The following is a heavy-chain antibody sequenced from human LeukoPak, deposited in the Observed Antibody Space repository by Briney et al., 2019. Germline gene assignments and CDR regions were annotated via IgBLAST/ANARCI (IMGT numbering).Heavy chain of an antibody. V-gene: IGHV3-49*04. CDR3: TSPSGSYYLGF. CDR1: GFTFGDYS. CDR2: VRSKAYGGTT. Sequence: PGGSLRLSCRTSGFTFGDYSMSWVRQALGKGLEWVGFVRSKAYGGTTEYAASVKGRFTISRDDSKSIAYLQMNSLKTEDTAVYYCTSPSGSYYLGFWGQGTLVTVSS. J-gene: IGHJ4*02. D-gene: IGHD1-26*01.